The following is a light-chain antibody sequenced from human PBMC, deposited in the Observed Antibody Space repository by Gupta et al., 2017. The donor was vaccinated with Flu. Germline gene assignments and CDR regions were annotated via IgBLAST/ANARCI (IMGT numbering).Light chain of an antibody. V-gene: IGLV3-21*02. CDR3: QVWDSDRDHPGI. CDR1: HIGRKS. CDR2: ADS. J-gene: IGLJ2*01. Sequence: SYVLTQPPSVSVAPGQTAMITCGGDHIGRKSVHWYQQKQGKVPVLVVYADSDRPSGIPERYSGSNSGNTATLTISRVEAGDEADYHCQVWDSDRDHPGIFGGGTKLTVL.